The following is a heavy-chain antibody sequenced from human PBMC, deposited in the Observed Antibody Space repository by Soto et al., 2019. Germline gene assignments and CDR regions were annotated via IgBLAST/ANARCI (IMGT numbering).Heavy chain of an antibody. J-gene: IGHJ6*01. CDR3: ARDFTAGATYSRPSYYVLEV. V-gene: IGHV3-33*01. CDR1: GYTFSTYG. D-gene: IGHD1-26*01. Sequence: PGGSLRLSCAASGYTFSTYGMHWVRQAPGKGLEWVAGIRYDGSNQYYADSVKGQFTIPRDNSKNTLYMQMDSLRADDTAVYYCARDFTAGATYSRPSYYVLEVWGPGTTVIVSS. CDR2: IRYDGSNQ.